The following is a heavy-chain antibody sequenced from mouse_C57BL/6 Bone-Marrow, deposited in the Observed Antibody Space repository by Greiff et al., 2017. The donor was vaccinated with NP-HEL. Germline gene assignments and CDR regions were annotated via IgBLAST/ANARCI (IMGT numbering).Heavy chain of an antibody. CDR2: ISYSGST. CDR1: GYSITSDY. D-gene: IGHD2-3*01. Sequence: EVKLMESGPGLAKPSQTLSLTCSVTGYSITSDYWNWIRKFPGNKLEYMGYISYSGSTYYNPSLKSRISITRDTSKNQYYLQVNSVTTEDTATYYCARGDGYYVYYFDYWGQGTTLTVSS. J-gene: IGHJ2*01. V-gene: IGHV3-8*01. CDR3: ARGDGYYVYYFDY.